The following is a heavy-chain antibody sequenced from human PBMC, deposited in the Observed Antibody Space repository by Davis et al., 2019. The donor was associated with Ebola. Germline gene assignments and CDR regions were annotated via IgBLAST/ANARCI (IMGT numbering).Heavy chain of an antibody. Sequence: ASVKVSCKASGYTFTSYGITWVRQAPGQGLEWMGWINPHNGNTNYAKNVQGRVTMTTDTSTSTAYMEVGSLRSDDTAVYYCARAQFPTTCDHWGQGTLVTVSS. V-gene: IGHV1-18*04. CDR3: ARAQFPTTCDH. D-gene: IGHD1-1*01. J-gene: IGHJ4*02. CDR1: GYTFTSYG. CDR2: INPHNGNT.